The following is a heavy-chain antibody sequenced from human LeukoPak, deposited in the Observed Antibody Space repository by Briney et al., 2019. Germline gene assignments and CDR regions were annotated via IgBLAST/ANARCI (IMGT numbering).Heavy chain of an antibody. D-gene: IGHD3-3*01. V-gene: IGHV3-11*01. J-gene: IGHJ3*02. Sequence: GGSLRLSCAASGFTFSDYYMSWIRQAPGKGLEWVSYISSSGSTIYYADSVKGRFTISRDNAKNSLYLQMNSLRAEDTAVYYCARDIPVWFGVVSGTITAFDIWGQGTMVTVSS. CDR2: ISSSGSTI. CDR3: ARDIPVWFGVVSGTITAFDI. CDR1: GFTFSDYY.